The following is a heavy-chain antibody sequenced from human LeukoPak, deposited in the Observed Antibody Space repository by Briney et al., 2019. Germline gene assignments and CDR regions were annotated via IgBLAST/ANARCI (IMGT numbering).Heavy chain of an antibody. Sequence: ASVKVSCKASGYTFTDYYVHWVRQAPGQGLEWMGWINPNSGGTNYAQKFQGRVTMTRDTSISTAYMELSRLRSDDTAVYYCARSARAQQWLVPYYYYYMDVWGKGTTVTVSS. J-gene: IGHJ6*03. D-gene: IGHD6-19*01. V-gene: IGHV1-2*02. CDR1: GYTFTDYY. CDR3: ARSARAQQWLVPYYYYYMDV. CDR2: INPNSGGT.